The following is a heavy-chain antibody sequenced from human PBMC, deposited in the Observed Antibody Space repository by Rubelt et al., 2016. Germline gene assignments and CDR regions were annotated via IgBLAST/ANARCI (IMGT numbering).Heavy chain of an antibody. CDR2: INHSGTT. CDR1: GGPFSGYY. Sequence: QVQLQQWGAGLLKPSETLSLTCAVYGGPFSGYYWSWIRQPPGKGLEWIGEINHSGTTNYNPSLKSRGTISVDTSKKDFALRLNSVTAADTAVYYCAATGDDTTMRFDNWGQGTLVTVSS. D-gene: IGHD5-18*01. J-gene: IGHJ4*02. V-gene: IGHV4-34*01. CDR3: AATGDDTTMRFDN.